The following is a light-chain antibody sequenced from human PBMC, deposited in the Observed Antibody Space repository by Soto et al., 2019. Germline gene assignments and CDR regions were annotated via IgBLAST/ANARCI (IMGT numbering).Light chain of an antibody. CDR1: QSISNY. CDR3: QQSYSTPRT. V-gene: IGKV1-39*01. Sequence: DIQMTQSPSPLSASVGDRVTITWRASQSISNYLNWYQQKPGKAPKLLMYAASSLQSGVPSRFSGSGSGTDFTLTISSLQPEDFATYYCQQSYSTPRTFGQGTKVEIK. J-gene: IGKJ1*01. CDR2: AAS.